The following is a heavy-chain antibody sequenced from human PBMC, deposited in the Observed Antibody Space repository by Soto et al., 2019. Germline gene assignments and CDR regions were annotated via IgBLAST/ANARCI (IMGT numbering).Heavy chain of an antibody. D-gene: IGHD2-2*01. J-gene: IGHJ5*01. V-gene: IGHV3-33*01. CDR2: KWFDGSKE. CDR3: ARAVPAAKGWFDS. Sequence: QVELVESGGGVVQPGGSLRLACAASGFTFSSYGMHWVRQAPCKGLEWVAVKWFDGSKEFYAASVEGRFTISRDNSKNMVYLEMNSPRDVDTAVYYCARAVPAAKGWFDSWGQGTLVTVSS. CDR1: GFTFSSYG.